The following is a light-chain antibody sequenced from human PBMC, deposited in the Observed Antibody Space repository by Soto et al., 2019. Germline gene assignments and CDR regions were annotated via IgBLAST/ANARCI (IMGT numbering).Light chain of an antibody. J-gene: IGKJ1*01. CDR3: QQYNNWPWT. CDR2: GAS. V-gene: IGKV3-15*01. Sequence: IVMTQSPANLAVSPGEGATLSCRASESVNSNLAWYQQRPGQAPRLLIYGASTRATGVPDRFSGSGSGTDFIFTISSLQSDDSALYYCQQYNNWPWTFGQGTKVEIK. CDR1: ESVNSN.